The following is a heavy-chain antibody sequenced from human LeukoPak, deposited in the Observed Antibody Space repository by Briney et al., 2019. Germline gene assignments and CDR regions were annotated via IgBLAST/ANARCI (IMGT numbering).Heavy chain of an antibody. CDR2: IIPIFGTA. CDR3: AREGPTDYGDYVLPYYFDY. J-gene: IGHJ4*02. D-gene: IGHD4-17*01. Sequence: SVKVSCKASGGTFSSYAISWVRQAPGQGLEWMGGIIPIFGTANYAQKFQGRVTITADESTSAAYMELSSLRSEDTAVYYCAREGPTDYGDYVLPYYFDYWGQGTLVTVSS. V-gene: IGHV1-69*13. CDR1: GGTFSSYA.